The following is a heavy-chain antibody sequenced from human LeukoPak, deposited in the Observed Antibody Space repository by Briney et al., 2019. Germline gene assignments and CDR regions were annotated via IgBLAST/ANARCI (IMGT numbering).Heavy chain of an antibody. CDR2: INPNSGGT. Sequence: ASVKVSCKASGYTFTGYYMHWVRQAPGQGLEWMGWINPNSGGTNYAQKFQGRVTVTRDTSISTAYMELSRLRSDDTAVYYCARGSSGWYSFDPWGQGTLVTVSS. CDR1: GYTFTGYY. J-gene: IGHJ5*02. D-gene: IGHD6-19*01. V-gene: IGHV1-2*02. CDR3: ARGSSGWYSFDP.